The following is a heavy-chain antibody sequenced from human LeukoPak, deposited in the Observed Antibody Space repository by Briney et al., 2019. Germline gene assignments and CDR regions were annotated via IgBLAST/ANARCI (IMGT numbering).Heavy chain of an antibody. CDR1: GGSISSGGYY. D-gene: IGHD3-10*01. Sequence: SETLSLTCTVSGGSISSGGYYWSWIRQHPGKGLEWIGYIYYSGSIYYSPSLKSRATISVDTSKNQFSLKLSSVTAADTAVYYCARGGGITDNGMDVWGQGTTVTVSS. V-gene: IGHV4-30-4*08. CDR3: ARGGGITDNGMDV. J-gene: IGHJ6*02. CDR2: IYYSGSI.